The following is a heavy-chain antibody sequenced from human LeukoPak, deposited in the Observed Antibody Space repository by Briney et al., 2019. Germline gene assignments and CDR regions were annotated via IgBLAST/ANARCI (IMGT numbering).Heavy chain of an antibody. J-gene: IGHJ5*02. V-gene: IGHV3-30*02. CDR2: IRYDGSNK. D-gene: IGHD6-13*01. CDR3: AREDYSASWYGNWFDP. CDR1: GFTFSSYG. Sequence: GGSLRLSCAASGFTFSSYGMHWVRQAPGKGLEWVAFIRYDGSNKYYADSVKGRFTISRDNSKSTVYLQMNSLRGEDTAVYYCAREDYSASWYGNWFDPWGQGTLVSVSS.